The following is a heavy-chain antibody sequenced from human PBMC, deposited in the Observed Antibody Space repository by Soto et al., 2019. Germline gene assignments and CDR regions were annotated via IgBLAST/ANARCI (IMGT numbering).Heavy chain of an antibody. Sequence: PGESLKISCKGSGDSFNTHWIGWVRQMPGKSPEWMGLIYPGDSDTIYSPSFHGLVTISADKSLSTTYLQWSSLKASDTAMYYCARRKDGYNYYAFDIWGQGTRVTVSS. D-gene: IGHD5-12*01. CDR2: IYPGDSDT. V-gene: IGHV5-51*01. CDR1: GDSFNTHW. CDR3: ARRKDGYNYYAFDI. J-gene: IGHJ3*02.